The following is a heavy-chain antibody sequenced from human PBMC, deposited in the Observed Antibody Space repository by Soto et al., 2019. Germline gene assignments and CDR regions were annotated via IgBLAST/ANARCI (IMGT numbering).Heavy chain of an antibody. J-gene: IGHJ6*02. D-gene: IGHD5-12*01. Sequence: QVQLVQSGAEVKKPGSSVKVSCKASGGTFSSYAISWVRQAPGQGLEWMGGIIPIFGTANYAQKFQGRVTITADESTSTAYMELSSLRSEDTAVYYCARDLWDGYNLFGHRNDYYYGMDVWGQGTTVTVSS. CDR1: GGTFSSYA. CDR2: IIPIFGTA. CDR3: ARDLWDGYNLFGHRNDYYYGMDV. V-gene: IGHV1-69*01.